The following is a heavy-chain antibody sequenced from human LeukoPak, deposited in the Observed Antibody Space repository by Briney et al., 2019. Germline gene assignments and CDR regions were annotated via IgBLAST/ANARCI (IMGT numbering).Heavy chain of an antibody. CDR1: GGSISSYY. D-gene: IGHD2/OR15-2a*01. CDR2: IYYSGST. Sequence: SETLSLTCTVSGGSISSYYWSWIRQPPGKGLEWIGYIYYSGSTNYNPSLKSRVTISVDTSKNQFSLKLSSVTAADTAVYYCARLLFDSTAFDIWGQGTMVTVSS. CDR3: ARLLFDSTAFDI. V-gene: IGHV4-59*08. J-gene: IGHJ3*02.